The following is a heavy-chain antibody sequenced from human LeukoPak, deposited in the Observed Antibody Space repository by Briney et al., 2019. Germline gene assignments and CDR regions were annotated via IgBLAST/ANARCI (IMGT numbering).Heavy chain of an antibody. D-gene: IGHD3-16*01. J-gene: IGHJ4*02. CDR2: IRYDGSNK. CDR1: GFSFSGYG. CDR3: AKLNSAIDY. V-gene: IGHV3-30*02. Sequence: GGSLRLSCAASGFSFSGYGMHWVRQAPGKGLQWMSFIRYDGSNKYYADSVKGRFTISRDNSKNTLYLQMNSLRAEDTAVYYCAKLNSAIDYWGQGTLVTVSS.